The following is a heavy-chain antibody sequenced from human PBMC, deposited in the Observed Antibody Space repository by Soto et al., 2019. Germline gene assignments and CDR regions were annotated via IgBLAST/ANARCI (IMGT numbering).Heavy chain of an antibody. D-gene: IGHD5-18*01. CDR2: IYYSGST. J-gene: IGHJ4*02. Sequence: QVQLQESGPGLVKPSQTLSLTCTVSGGSISSGGYYWSWIRQHPGKGLEWIGYIYYSGSTYYNPSLKSRVTISVDTANNQFSPELSSVNAADTAVYDCARDQAGYGGYYFDYWGQGTLVTVSS. CDR1: GGSISSGGYY. V-gene: IGHV4-31*03. CDR3: ARDQAGYGGYYFDY.